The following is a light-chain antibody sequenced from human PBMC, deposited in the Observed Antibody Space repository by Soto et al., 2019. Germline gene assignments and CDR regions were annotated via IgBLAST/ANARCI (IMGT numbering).Light chain of an antibody. CDR1: QSISDT. V-gene: IGKV3-11*01. CDR3: QQRSNLIT. J-gene: IGKJ5*01. Sequence: EIMLTQSPATLSVSPGGRATLSFRASQSISDTLAWYQQKPGQAPRLLIYDASNRATGIPARFSGSGSGTDFTLTISSLEPEDFAVYYCQQRSNLITFGQGTRLEIK. CDR2: DAS.